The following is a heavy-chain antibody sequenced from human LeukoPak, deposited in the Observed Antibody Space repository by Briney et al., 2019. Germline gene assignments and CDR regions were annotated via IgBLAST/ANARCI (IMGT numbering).Heavy chain of an antibody. J-gene: IGHJ4*02. D-gene: IGHD5-18*01. Sequence: GGSLRLSCAASGFTFSSYAMSLVREAPGKGLEWVSAISGSGGSTYYADSVKGRFTISRDNSKNTLYLQMNSLRAEDTAVYYCAKDHGLWLGLDYWGQGTLVTVSS. CDR1: GFTFSSYA. CDR2: ISGSGGST. V-gene: IGHV3-23*01. CDR3: AKDHGLWLGLDY.